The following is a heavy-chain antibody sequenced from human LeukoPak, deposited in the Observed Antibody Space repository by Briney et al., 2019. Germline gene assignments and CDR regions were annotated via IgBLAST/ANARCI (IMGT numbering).Heavy chain of an antibody. CDR3: ATTAKNFPITADY. Sequence: ASVKVSCKASGYTNTSYGISLVRQAPRQGLEWMGWISAYNGNTNYAQKLQGRVTMTTDTSTSTAYMELRSLRSDDTAVYYCATTAKNFPITADYWGQGTLVTVSS. J-gene: IGHJ4*02. CDR2: ISAYNGNT. D-gene: IGHD4-4*01. V-gene: IGHV1-18*01. CDR1: GYTNTSYG.